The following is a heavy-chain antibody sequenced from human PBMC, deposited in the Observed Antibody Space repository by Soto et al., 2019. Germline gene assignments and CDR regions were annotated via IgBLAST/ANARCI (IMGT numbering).Heavy chain of an antibody. CDR3: ARRSLTGYRSDYFDY. J-gene: IGHJ4*02. D-gene: IGHD3-9*01. Sequence: GASVKVSCKASGGTFSSYAISWVRQAPGQGLEWMGGIIPIFGTANYAQKFQGRVTITADESTSTAYMELSSLRSEDTAVYYCARRSLTGYRSDYFDYWGQGTLVTVSS. CDR1: GGTFSSYA. CDR2: IIPIFGTA. V-gene: IGHV1-69*13.